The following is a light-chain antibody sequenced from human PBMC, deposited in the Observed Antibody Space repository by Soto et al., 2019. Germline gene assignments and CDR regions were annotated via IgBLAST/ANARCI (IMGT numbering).Light chain of an antibody. J-gene: IGKJ4*01. Sequence: DIVMTQSPLSLPVTPGEPASISCRSSQSLLHSNGYNYLDWYLQKPGQSPQLLIYLGSNRASGVPDRFSGSGSGTEFTLKISRVEAEDVGVHYCMQALQTPLTFGGGTKVEIK. CDR3: MQALQTPLT. V-gene: IGKV2-28*01. CDR2: LGS. CDR1: QSLLHSNGYNY.